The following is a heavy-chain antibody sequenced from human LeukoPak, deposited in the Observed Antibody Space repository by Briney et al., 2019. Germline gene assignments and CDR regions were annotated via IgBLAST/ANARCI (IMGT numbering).Heavy chain of an antibody. Sequence: PGGSLRLSCAASGFRFSSYWMSWVRQAPGKGLEWAANTNQGGSEKQYVDSVKGRFSISRDSAKNSLYLQMNSLTGEDTAVYYCVRVFRDYVEAFDIWGRGTMVTVSS. CDR2: TNQGGSEK. CDR3: VRVFRDYVEAFDI. V-gene: IGHV3-7*01. J-gene: IGHJ3*02. D-gene: IGHD3-10*02. CDR1: GFRFSSYW.